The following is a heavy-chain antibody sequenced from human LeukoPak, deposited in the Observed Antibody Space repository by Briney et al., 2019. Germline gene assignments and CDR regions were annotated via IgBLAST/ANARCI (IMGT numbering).Heavy chain of an antibody. CDR1: GFTFSSYA. J-gene: IGHJ4*02. Sequence: GGSLRLSCAASGFTFSSYAMSWVRQAPGKGLEWVSAISGSGGSTYYADSVKGRFTISRDNPKNTLYLQMNSLRAEDTAVYYCAKGGDSGYDLDYWGQGTLVTVSS. CDR2: ISGSGGST. V-gene: IGHV3-23*01. D-gene: IGHD5-12*01. CDR3: AKGGDSGYDLDY.